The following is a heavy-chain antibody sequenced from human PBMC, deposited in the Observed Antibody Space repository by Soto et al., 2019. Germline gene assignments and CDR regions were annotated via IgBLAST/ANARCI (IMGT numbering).Heavy chain of an antibody. CDR2: IYNRGST. D-gene: IGHD3-9*01. CDR1: GGSISSLY. V-gene: IGHV4-59*01. Sequence: SETLSLTCTVSGGSISSLYWSWIRQPPGKRLEWIGYIYNRGSTNYNHSLKSRVTISVDTSKNQFSLKLSSVTAADTAVYYCARTKGGRYDILTGRDYYYMDVWGKGTTVTVSS. CDR3: ARTKGGRYDILTGRDYYYMDV. J-gene: IGHJ6*03.